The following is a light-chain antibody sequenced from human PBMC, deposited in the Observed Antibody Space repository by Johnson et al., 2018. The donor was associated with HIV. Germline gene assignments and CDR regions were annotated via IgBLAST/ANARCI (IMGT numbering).Light chain of an antibody. CDR3: GTWDSSLSAYV. Sequence: SVLTQSPSVSAAPGQKVTISCSGSSSNIGNNYVSWYQQLPGTAPKLLIYDNNKRPSGIPDRFSGSKSGTSATLGINGLQTADEADYYCGTWDSSLSAYVFGTGTKVTVL. J-gene: IGLJ1*01. V-gene: IGLV1-51*01. CDR2: DNN. CDR1: SSNIGNNY.